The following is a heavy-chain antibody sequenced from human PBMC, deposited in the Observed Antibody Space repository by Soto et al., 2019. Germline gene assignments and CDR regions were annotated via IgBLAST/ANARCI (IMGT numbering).Heavy chain of an antibody. CDR3: ATGPYDILTGYYFGGAFDI. J-gene: IGHJ3*02. D-gene: IGHD3-9*01. CDR2: FDPEDGET. CDR1: GYTLTELS. V-gene: IGHV1-24*01. Sequence: GASVKVSCKVSGYTLTELSMHWVRQAPGKGLEWMGGFDPEDGETIYAQKFQGRVTMTEDTSTDTAYMELSSLRSEDTAVYYCATGPYDILTGYYFGGAFDIWGQGTMLTVSS.